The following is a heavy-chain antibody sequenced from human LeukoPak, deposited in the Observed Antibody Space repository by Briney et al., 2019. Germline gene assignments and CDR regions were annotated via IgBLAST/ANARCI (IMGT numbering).Heavy chain of an antibody. Sequence: PGGSLRLSCAASEFTFSNYAMNWVRQAPGKGLEWVSSISSSSSYIYYADSVKGRFTISRDNAKNSLYLQMNSLRAEDTAVYYCARTHNRGGLFDYWGQGTLVTVSS. CDR2: ISSSSSYI. J-gene: IGHJ4*02. CDR1: EFTFSNYA. CDR3: ARTHNRGGLFDY. V-gene: IGHV3-21*01. D-gene: IGHD1-14*01.